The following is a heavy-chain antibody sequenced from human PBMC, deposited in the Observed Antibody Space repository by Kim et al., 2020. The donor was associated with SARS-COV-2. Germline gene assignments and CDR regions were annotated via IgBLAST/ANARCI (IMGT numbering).Heavy chain of an antibody. V-gene: IGHV3-74*03. CDR3: ARSDNLDY. Sequence: DARNTVHADSVKGRFTNSRDTAKTILYLQVNSLRTEDTAVYYCARSDNLDYWGQGTLVTVSS. D-gene: IGHD1-20*01. J-gene: IGHJ4*02. CDR2: DARNT.